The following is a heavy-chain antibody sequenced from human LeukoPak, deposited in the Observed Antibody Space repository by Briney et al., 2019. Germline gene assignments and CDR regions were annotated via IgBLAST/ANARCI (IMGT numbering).Heavy chain of an antibody. D-gene: IGHD3-22*01. CDR2: IYTSGST. Sequence: SETLSLTCTVSGGSISSGSYYWSWIRQPAGKGLEWIGRIYTSGSTNYNPSLKSRVTISVDTFKNQFSLKLSSVTAADTAVYYCARDSRGRIDPWGQGTLVTVSS. V-gene: IGHV4-61*02. CDR3: ARDSRGRIDP. CDR1: GGSISSGSYY. J-gene: IGHJ5*02.